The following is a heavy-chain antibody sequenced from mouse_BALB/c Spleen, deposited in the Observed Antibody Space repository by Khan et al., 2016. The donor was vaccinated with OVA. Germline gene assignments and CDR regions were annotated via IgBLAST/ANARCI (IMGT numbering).Heavy chain of an antibody. CDR2: IYTYTGEP. CDR3: ARGGRRAMDY. Sequence: QIQLVQSGPDLKKPGETVKISCKASGYTFTNYGINWVKQAPGKGLKWMGWIYTYTGEPTYADDFKGRFAYYLETFASTAYLQINNLKNEDTATYFCARGGRRAMDYWGQGTAVTVSS. J-gene: IGHJ4*01. D-gene: IGHD3-3*01. V-gene: IGHV9-3-1*01. CDR1: GYTFTNYG.